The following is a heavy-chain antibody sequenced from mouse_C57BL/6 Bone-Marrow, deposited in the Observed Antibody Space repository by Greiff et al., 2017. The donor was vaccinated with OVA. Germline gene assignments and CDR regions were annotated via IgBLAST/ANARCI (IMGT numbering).Heavy chain of an antibody. CDR3: ARGPYYYVWFAY. V-gene: IGHV1-81*01. Sequence: QVQLQQSGAELARPGASVKLSCKASGYTFTSYGISWVKQRTGQGLEWIGEIYPRSGNTYYNEKFKGKATLTADKSSSTAYMELRSLTSEDSAVYVCARGPYYYVWFAYWGQGTLVTVSA. CDR2: IYPRSGNT. J-gene: IGHJ3*01. CDR1: GYTFTSYG. D-gene: IGHD1-1*01.